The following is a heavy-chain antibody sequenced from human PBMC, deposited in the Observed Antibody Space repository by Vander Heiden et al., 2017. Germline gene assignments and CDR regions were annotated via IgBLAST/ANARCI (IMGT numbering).Heavy chain of an antibody. CDR3: ARLWLVRGYYYGMDV. Sequence: QLQLQESGPGLVKPSETLSLTCTVSGGSISSSSYYWGWIRQPPGKGLEWIGSIYYSGSTYYNPSLKSRVTISVDTSKNQFSLKLSSVTAADTAVYYCARLWLVRGYYYGMDVWGQGTTVTVSS. CDR1: GGSISSSSYY. CDR2: IYYSGST. J-gene: IGHJ6*02. D-gene: IGHD3-10*01. V-gene: IGHV4-39*01.